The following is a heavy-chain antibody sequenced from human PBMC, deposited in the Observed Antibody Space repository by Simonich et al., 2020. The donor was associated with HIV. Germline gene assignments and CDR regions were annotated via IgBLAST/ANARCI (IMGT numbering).Heavy chain of an antibody. V-gene: IGHV3-30*07. J-gene: IGHJ4*02. Sequence: QVQLVESGGGVVQPGRSLRLSCAASGFTFSSYAMHWVRQAPGKGLEWVAVKSYDGSKKYYADSVKGRFTISRNNSKTTLYLQMNSLGAEDTDVYYCASGGSISSVWADDYWGQGTLVTVSS. D-gene: IGHD3-16*01. CDR1: GFTFSSYA. CDR3: ASGGSISSVWADDY. CDR2: KSYDGSKK.